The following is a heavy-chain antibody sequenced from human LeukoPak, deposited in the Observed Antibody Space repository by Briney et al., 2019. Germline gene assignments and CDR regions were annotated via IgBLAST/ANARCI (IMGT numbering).Heavy chain of an antibody. V-gene: IGHV3-23*01. D-gene: IGHD2-2*01. CDR3: VVVVPAAPYPPFDY. J-gene: IGHJ4*02. Sequence: GGSLRLSCAASGLTFSRYAMSWVRQAPGKGLEWVSIIGGGGGHTYYTDSVKGRFTISRDNSKNTLYLQMNSLRAEDTAVYYCVVVVPAAPYPPFDYWGQGTLVTVSS. CDR1: GLTFSRYA. CDR2: IGGGGGHT.